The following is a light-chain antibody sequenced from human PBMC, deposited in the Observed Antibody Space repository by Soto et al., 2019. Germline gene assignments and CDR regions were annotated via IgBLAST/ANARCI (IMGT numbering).Light chain of an antibody. CDR1: QTINRW. Sequence: DFQMTQSPSTLSASVGDRVTITCRASQTINRWLAWYQQKPGKAPKLLIYTASRLEGGVPSRFSGSGSGTEFTLTISGLQPDDFATYYCQQYNSYPWTFGQGTKVEIK. CDR2: TAS. V-gene: IGKV1-5*03. J-gene: IGKJ1*01. CDR3: QQYNSYPWT.